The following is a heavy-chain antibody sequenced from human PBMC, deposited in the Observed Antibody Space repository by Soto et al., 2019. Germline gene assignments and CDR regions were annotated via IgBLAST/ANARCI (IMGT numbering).Heavy chain of an antibody. D-gene: IGHD1-7*01. CDR3: AKDRVGGTFYTPLGF. CDR1: GFNFDNYG. Sequence: GGSLRLSCQASGFNFDNYGMHWVRQAPGKGLEWVAVITSDGSNKYYADSVKGRFTISRDNSKNTLSLHLNTLKPEDTAVYHCAKDRVGGTFYTPLGFWGQGTLVTVSS. J-gene: IGHJ4*02. CDR2: ITSDGSNK. V-gene: IGHV3-30*18.